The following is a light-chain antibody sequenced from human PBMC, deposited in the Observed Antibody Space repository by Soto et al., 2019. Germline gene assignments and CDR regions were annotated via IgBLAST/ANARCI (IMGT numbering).Light chain of an antibody. J-gene: IGLJ1*01. Sequence: QSVLTQPPSAPGTPGQRVTISCSGSSSNIGSNTVNWYQQLPGTAPKLLIYSNNQRPSGVPDRFSGSKSGTSASLAISRLQSEDEADYYCAAWDDSLSGYVFGTGTKVTVL. CDR3: AAWDDSLSGYV. CDR2: SNN. V-gene: IGLV1-44*01. CDR1: SSNIGSNT.